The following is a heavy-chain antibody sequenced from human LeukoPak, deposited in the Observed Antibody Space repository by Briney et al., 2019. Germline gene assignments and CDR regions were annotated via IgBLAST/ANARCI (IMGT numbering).Heavy chain of an antibody. J-gene: IGHJ4*02. CDR3: ARGGALVWGSYRYTFDY. Sequence: GGSLRLSCAASGFTFSSYSMNWVRQAPGKGLEWVSSISSSSSYIYYADSAKGRFTISRDNAKNSLYLQMNSLRAEDTAVYYCARGGALVWGSYRYTFDYWGQGTLVTVSS. CDR2: ISSSSSYI. V-gene: IGHV3-21*01. CDR1: GFTFSSYS. D-gene: IGHD3-16*02.